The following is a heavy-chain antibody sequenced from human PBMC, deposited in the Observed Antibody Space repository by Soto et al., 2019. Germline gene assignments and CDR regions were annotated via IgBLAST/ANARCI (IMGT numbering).Heavy chain of an antibody. D-gene: IGHD4-4*01. CDR3: ARESYRGFYFDY. CDR1: GFTFSDYW. V-gene: IGHV3-74*01. J-gene: IGHJ4*02. CDR2: INSDGSRT. Sequence: GGSLRLSCAASGFTFSDYWTHWVRQAPGKGLVWVSRINSDGSRTSYADSVTGRFTNSRDNAKNTLYLQMNRLRVEDTALYYCARESYRGFYFDYWGQGTLVTVSS.